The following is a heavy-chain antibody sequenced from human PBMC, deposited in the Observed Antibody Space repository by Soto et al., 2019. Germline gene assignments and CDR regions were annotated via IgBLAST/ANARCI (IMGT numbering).Heavy chain of an antibody. J-gene: IGHJ3*02. Sequence: PSETLSLTCAVYAGSFSHYYWNWIRQSPGKGLEWIGKIKHSGSSNYNPSLRSRVSISVYMSKNQFSLRLTSVTAADTAVYYCARGGSSDWQVALDIWGQGTMVTVSS. CDR3: ARGGSSDWQVALDI. V-gene: IGHV4-34*01. CDR1: AGSFSHYY. CDR2: IKHSGSS. D-gene: IGHD6-19*01.